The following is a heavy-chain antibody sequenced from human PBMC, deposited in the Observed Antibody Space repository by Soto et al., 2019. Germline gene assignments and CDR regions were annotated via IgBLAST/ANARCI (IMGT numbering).Heavy chain of an antibody. CDR2: INSDGSST. Sequence: EVQLVESGGGLVQPGGSLRLSCAASGFTFSSYWMHWVRQAPGKGLVWVSRINSDGSSTSYADSVKGRFTISRDNAKNTLYLQMNSRRAEDTAVYYCARVAAVRSWFDPWGQGTLVTVSS. CDR1: GFTFSSYW. J-gene: IGHJ5*02. D-gene: IGHD6-13*01. CDR3: ARVAAVRSWFDP. V-gene: IGHV3-74*01.